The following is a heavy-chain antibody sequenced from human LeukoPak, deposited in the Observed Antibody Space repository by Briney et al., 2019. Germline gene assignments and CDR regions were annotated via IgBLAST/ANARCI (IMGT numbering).Heavy chain of an antibody. Sequence: KPSETLSLTCTVSGDSIKSDSYYWGWLRQPPGKGLEWIGTVYYSGSTYYNPSLKSRVTISVDTSKNQFSVKLSSVTAADTALYYCARHKEDFHDSSGPNFWYFDLWGRGTLVTVSS. V-gene: IGHV4-39*01. D-gene: IGHD3-22*01. CDR3: ARHKEDFHDSSGPNFWYFDL. J-gene: IGHJ2*01. CDR1: GDSIKSDSYY. CDR2: VYYSGST.